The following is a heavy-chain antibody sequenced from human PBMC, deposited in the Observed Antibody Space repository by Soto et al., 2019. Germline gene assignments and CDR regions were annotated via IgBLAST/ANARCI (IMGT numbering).Heavy chain of an antibody. CDR2: ILYSGDT. CDR1: SGYIISNSYL. J-gene: IGHJ6*02. Sequence: SETLSLTCSVSSGYIISNSYLWCWILHPLGEGLDGIGAILYSGDTYYSESLKSRVTMSVDTAKNQFSLKLNSVTAADTAVYYCARQGRNTKIVILRHYATDFWGQGTAVTVSS. D-gene: IGHD3-22*01. CDR3: ARQGRNTKIVILRHYATDF. V-gene: IGHV4-39*01.